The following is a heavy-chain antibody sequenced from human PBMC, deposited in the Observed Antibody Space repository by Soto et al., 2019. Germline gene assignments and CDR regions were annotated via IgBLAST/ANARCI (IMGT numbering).Heavy chain of an antibody. D-gene: IGHD6-13*01. CDR3: AKDRPAAAGGGVGWFDP. Sequence: QVQLVESGGGVVQPGRSLRLSCAASGFTFSSYGVHWVRQAPGKGLEWVAVISYDGSNKYYADSVKGRFTISRDNSKNTLYLQMNSLRAEDTAVYYCAKDRPAAAGGGVGWFDPWGQGTLVTVSS. CDR2: ISYDGSNK. J-gene: IGHJ5*02. CDR1: GFTFSSYG. V-gene: IGHV3-30*18.